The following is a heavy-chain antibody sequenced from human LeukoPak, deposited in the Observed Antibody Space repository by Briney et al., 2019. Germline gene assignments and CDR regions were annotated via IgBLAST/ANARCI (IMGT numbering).Heavy chain of an antibody. CDR1: GGSFSGYY. D-gene: IGHD3-10*01. CDR2: INHSGST. J-gene: IGHJ4*02. V-gene: IGHV4-34*01. Sequence: SETLSPTCAVYGGSFSGYYWSWIRQPPGKGLEWIGEINHSGSTNYNPSLRSRVTISVDKSKNQFSLKLSSVTATDTAVYYCARGRITMVRGVGPPWGWYWGQGTLVTVSS. CDR3: ARGRITMVRGVGPPWGWY.